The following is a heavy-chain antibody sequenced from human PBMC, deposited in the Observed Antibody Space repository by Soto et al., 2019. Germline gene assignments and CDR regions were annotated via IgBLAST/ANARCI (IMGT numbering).Heavy chain of an antibody. CDR2: ISYLGNT. Sequence: PSETLSLTSNISGGSISTYYWTWVRQSPGKGLEWIGYISYLGNTNYNPSLKSRVTISVDTPKNQFSLKLTSVTAADTAVYYCARETVAVAGTPSRYFDYWGQGTLVTVSS. CDR1: GGSISTYY. D-gene: IGHD6-19*01. J-gene: IGHJ4*02. CDR3: ARETVAVAGTPSRYFDY. V-gene: IGHV4-59*01.